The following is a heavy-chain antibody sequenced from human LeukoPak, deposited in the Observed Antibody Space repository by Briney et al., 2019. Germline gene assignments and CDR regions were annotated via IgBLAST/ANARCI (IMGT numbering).Heavy chain of an antibody. V-gene: IGHV3-7*01. Sequence: GQSLRLSCAASGFTFSSYWMSWVSQAPGKGLEWVANIKQDGSEKYYVDSVKGRFTISRDNAKNSLYLQMNSLRAEDTAVYYCARFKMGTDDAFDIWGQGTMVTVSS. CDR1: GFTFSSYW. D-gene: IGHD5-24*01. CDR2: IKQDGSEK. J-gene: IGHJ3*02. CDR3: ARFKMGTDDAFDI.